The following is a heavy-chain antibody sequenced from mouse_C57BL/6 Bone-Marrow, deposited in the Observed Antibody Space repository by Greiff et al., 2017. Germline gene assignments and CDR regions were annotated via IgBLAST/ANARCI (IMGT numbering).Heavy chain of an antibody. CDR1: GFTFSDYG. CDR3: ARAKVHCYARDY. V-gene: IGHV5-17*01. CDR2: LSSGSSTI. J-gene: IGHJ4*01. D-gene: IGHD2-14*01. Sequence: EVKLMESGGGLVTPGRCLKLSCAVSGFTFSDYGIHWVRQAPEKGLEWVAYLSSGSSTIYYAATESGRFLSYSHSAKHTLLLQMTSLRYEDTAMYYCARAKVHCYARDYWGQGTSVTVSS.